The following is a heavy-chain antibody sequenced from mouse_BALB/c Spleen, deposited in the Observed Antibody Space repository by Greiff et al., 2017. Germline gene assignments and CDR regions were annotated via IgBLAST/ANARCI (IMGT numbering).Heavy chain of an antibody. V-gene: IGHV7-3*02. Sequence: DVHLVESGGGLVQPGGSLRLSCATSGFTFTDYYMSWVRQPPGKALEWLGFIRNKANGYTTEYSASVKGRFTISRDNSQSILYLQMNTLRAEDSATYYCARLTTVDYWGQGTLVTVSA. CDR2: IRNKANGYTT. J-gene: IGHJ3*01. CDR1: GFTFTDYY. CDR3: ARLTTVDY. D-gene: IGHD1-1*01.